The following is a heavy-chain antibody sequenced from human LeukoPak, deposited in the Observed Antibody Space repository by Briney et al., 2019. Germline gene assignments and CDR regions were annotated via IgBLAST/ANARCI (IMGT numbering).Heavy chain of an antibody. CDR1: GFSFSSYS. D-gene: IGHD2/OR15-2a*01. J-gene: IGHJ4*02. CDR3: ARDYVYAFDY. Sequence: GGSLRLSCAASGFSFSSYSMNWVRQAPGKGLEWVSYISGSGNAKHYTDSVKGRFTISRDNAKNALYLQMNSLRAEDTAVYFCARDYVYAFDYWGQATLVTVSS. V-gene: IGHV3-48*01. CDR2: ISGSGNAK.